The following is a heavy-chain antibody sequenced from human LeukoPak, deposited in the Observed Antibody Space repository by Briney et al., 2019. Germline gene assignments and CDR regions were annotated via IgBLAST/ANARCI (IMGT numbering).Heavy chain of an antibody. CDR2: IYHSGST. CDR1: GGSIDNSNYY. Sequence: SETLSLTCTVSGGSIDNSNYYWGWIRQPPGKGLEWIGSIYHSGSTYYNPSLKSRVTISVDTSKNQFSLKLSSVTAADTAVYYCASQPSGPDAFDIWGQGTMVTVSS. J-gene: IGHJ3*02. D-gene: IGHD3-10*01. CDR3: ASQPSGPDAFDI. V-gene: IGHV4-39*07.